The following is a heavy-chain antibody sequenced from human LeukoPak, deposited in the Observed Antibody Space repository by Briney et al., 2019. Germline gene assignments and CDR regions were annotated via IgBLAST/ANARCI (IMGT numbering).Heavy chain of an antibody. CDR2: INPNSGGT. CDR1: GYTFTGYY. CDR3: ARDLYGGTSATFDY. Sequence: ASVKVSCRASGYTFTGYYMHWVRQAPGQGLEWMGWINPNSGGTYYAQKFQGRVTMTSDTSISTAYMELSRLRSDNTAVYYCARDLYGGTSATFDYWGQGTLVTVSS. V-gene: IGHV1-2*02. J-gene: IGHJ4*02. D-gene: IGHD4-23*01.